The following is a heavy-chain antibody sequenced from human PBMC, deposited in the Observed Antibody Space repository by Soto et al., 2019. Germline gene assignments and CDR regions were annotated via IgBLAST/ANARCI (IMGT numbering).Heavy chain of an antibody. CDR3: ARVPREREPTAWLDP. Sequence: PAETLSLTCAVSVGSGSSGDYYWIWIRHPPGKGLEWIGYIYFSGNTYYNPSLRSRVTISLDTSKNQFSLNLSSVTAADTAVYYCARVPREREPTAWLDPWGQGTLVTVSS. V-gene: IGHV4-30-4*01. CDR1: VGSGSSGDYY. CDR2: IYFSGNT. J-gene: IGHJ5*02. D-gene: IGHD1-1*01.